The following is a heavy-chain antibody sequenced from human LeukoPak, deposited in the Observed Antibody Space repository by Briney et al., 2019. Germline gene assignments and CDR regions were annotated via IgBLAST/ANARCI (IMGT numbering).Heavy chain of an antibody. D-gene: IGHD2-21*02. J-gene: IGHJ4*02. CDR1: GFTFSSHA. Sequence: PGGSLRLSCAASGFTFSSHAMSWVRQAPGKGLEWVATISGSGGSTYYANSVKGRFTISRDNSKNTLYLQMNSLRAEDSAVYYRAKDACVGDCNFHFDYWGQGTLVAVSS. CDR2: ISGSGGST. V-gene: IGHV3-23*01. CDR3: AKDACVGDCNFHFDY.